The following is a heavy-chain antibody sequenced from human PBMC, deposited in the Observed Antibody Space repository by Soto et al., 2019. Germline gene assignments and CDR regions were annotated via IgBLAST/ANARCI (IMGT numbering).Heavy chain of an antibody. CDR1: GFTFSSYA. CDR2: ISGSGSRT. V-gene: IGHV3-23*01. Sequence: EVQLLESGGDLVQPGGSLRLSCAASGFTFSSYAMSWVRQAPGKGLEWVSTISGSGSRTFYADSVKGRFTISRDDSKNTLYVQMNSLRAEDTAVYYCAKDLLAADPSIYLGAFDIWGQGTMVTVSS. D-gene: IGHD2-15*01. CDR3: AKDLLAADPSIYLGAFDI. J-gene: IGHJ3*02.